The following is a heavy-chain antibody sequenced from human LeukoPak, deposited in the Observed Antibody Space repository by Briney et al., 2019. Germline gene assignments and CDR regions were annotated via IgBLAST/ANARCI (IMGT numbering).Heavy chain of an antibody. J-gene: IGHJ4*02. CDR3: ARRVGATNPYFDY. V-gene: IGHV4-61*02. Sequence: SETLSLTCSVSGGSISSGSYYWSWIRQPAGKGLEWIGRFYTSGSTNYNPSLKSRVTISVDTSKNQFSLKLSSVTAADTAVYYCARRVGATNPYFDYWGQGTLVTVSS. D-gene: IGHD1-26*01. CDR1: GGSISSGSYY. CDR2: FYTSGST.